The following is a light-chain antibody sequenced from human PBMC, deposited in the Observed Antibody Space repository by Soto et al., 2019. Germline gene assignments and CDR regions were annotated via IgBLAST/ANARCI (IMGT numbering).Light chain of an antibody. CDR3: QQYYDHPFA. V-gene: IGKV1-5*03. CDR1: QSISNW. J-gene: IGKJ2*01. CDR2: KAS. Sequence: DIQMTQSPSTLSASVGDRVTITCRASQSISNWLAWYQKKPGKAPKLLIYKASSLESGVPSRFSGSGSGTEFTLTISSLQPDDFATYYCQQYYDHPFAFGQGTKLDIK.